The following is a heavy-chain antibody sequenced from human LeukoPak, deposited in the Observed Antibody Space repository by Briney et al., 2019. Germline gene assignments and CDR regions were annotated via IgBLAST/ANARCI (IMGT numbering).Heavy chain of an antibody. D-gene: IGHD4-11*01. CDR1: GFNFNNYG. V-gene: IGHV3-33*01. J-gene: IGHJ5*02. CDR2: TWYDGSKK. CDR3: ARDRQFKSWFDP. Sequence: GNSLRLSCTASGFNFNNYGLHWVRQTPGKGLEWVAVTWYDGSKKYYADSVKGRFTISRDNSKNTLYLQMNSLRAEDTAVYYCARDRQFKSWFDPWGQGTLVTVSS.